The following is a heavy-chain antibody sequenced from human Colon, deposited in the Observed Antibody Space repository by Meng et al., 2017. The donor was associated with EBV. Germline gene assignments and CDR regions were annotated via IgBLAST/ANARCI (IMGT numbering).Heavy chain of an antibody. Sequence: QVHLQGPGPGLVKPSGTLSLTCGVSGVSISSNIRWTWVRQPPGKGLEWIGDIDDSGSTNYNPSLNSRISISLDKSKNHFSLKVNSVTAADTAVYYCARGKQDAWELLAYWGQGALVTVSS. J-gene: IGHJ4*02. CDR2: IDDSGST. CDR3: ARGKQDAWELLAY. CDR1: GVSISSNIR. D-gene: IGHD1-26*01. V-gene: IGHV4-4*02.